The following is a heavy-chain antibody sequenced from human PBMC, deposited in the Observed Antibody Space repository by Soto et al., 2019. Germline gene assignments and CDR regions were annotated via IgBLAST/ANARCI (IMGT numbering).Heavy chain of an antibody. CDR2: IXXXYXYX. CDR1: GYSFAGYY. V-gene: IGHV5-10-1*01. Sequence: GESLKISGQSSGYSFAGYYITCVRQIPGTGLEWXGXIXXXYXYXXXSXXLXGHVTISSDKPARTAYLEWSSLKASDTAVYYCARGGISNQKWFDPWGQGTLVTVSS. D-gene: IGHD1-20*01. J-gene: IGHJ5*02. CDR3: ARGGISNQKWFDP.